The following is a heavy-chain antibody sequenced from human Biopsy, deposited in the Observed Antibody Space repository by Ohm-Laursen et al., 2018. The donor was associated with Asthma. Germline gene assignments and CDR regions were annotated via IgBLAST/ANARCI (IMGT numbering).Heavy chain of an antibody. Sequence: TQTLTLTCTFSGFSLSKSGVGVGWIRLPPREAPDWLALIYWNGDTHYNPALRSRLTITKDTSRKQVVLAMSNMDTVDTGTYFCARAERSVEFSYFDNWGLGTLVYVSS. J-gene: IGHJ4*01. CDR2: IYWNGDT. CDR1: GFSLSKSGVG. V-gene: IGHV2-5*01. CDR3: ARAERSVEFSYFDN. D-gene: IGHD5/OR15-5a*01.